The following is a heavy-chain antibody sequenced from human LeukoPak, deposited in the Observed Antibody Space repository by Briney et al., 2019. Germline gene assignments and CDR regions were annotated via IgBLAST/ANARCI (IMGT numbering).Heavy chain of an antibody. Sequence: SETLSLTCTVSGGSISCSNWWSWVRQAPGKGLEWIGEIYHSGITNYNPSLKSRVTISVDKSKNQFSLKLSSVTAADTAVYYCVRYCGGDCYSAFDIWGQGTIVTVSS. D-gene: IGHD2-21*02. CDR1: GGSISCSNW. CDR3: VRYCGGDCYSAFDI. J-gene: IGHJ3*02. CDR2: IYHSGIT. V-gene: IGHV4-4*02.